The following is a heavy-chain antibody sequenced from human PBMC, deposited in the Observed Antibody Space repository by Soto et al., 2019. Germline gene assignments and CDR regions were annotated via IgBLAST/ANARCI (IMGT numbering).Heavy chain of an antibody. CDR2: ISAYNGNT. Sequence: ASVKVSCKASGYTFISYGISWVRQAPGQGLEWMGWISAYNGNTNYAQKLQGRVTMTTDTSTSTAYMELRSLRPDDTAVYSCARDMAATMIRAGDWYFDLWGRGPLVTVS. CDR1: GYTFISYG. CDR3: ARDMAATMIRAGDWYFDL. D-gene: IGHD5-12*01. J-gene: IGHJ2*01. V-gene: IGHV1-18*01.